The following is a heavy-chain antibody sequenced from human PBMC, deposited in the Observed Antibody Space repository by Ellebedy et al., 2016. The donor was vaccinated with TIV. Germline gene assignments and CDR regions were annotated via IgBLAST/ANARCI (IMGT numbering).Heavy chain of an antibody. J-gene: IGHJ5*02. CDR3: ARGERGYSYGYWFDP. CDR1: GSSTSSGYY. Sequence: MPSETLSLTCTVSGSSTSSGYYWGWTRQPPGKRLEWIGSIYHSGSTYYNPSLKSRVTISVDTSKNQLSLKLSSVTAADTAVYYCARGERGYSYGYWFDPWGQGTLVTVSS. V-gene: IGHV4-38-2*02. CDR2: IYHSGST. D-gene: IGHD5-18*01.